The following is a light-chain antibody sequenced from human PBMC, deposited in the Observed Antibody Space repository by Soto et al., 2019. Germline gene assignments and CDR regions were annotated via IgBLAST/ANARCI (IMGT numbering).Light chain of an antibody. CDR1: SSNIGSTYD. CDR2: GNT. V-gene: IGLV1-40*01. J-gene: IGLJ1*01. Sequence: QFALTQPPSVSGAPGQRVTISCTGSSSNIGSTYDVQWYQQLPGTAPKLLIHGNTNRPSGVPDRFSGSKSGTSASLAITGLQADDEADYYCQSYDDSLSVHYVFGTGTKLTVL. CDR3: QSYDDSLSVHYV.